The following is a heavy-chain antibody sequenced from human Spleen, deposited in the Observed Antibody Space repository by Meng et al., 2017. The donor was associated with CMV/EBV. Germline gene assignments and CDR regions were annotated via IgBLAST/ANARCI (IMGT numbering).Heavy chain of an antibody. V-gene: IGHV3-20*04. J-gene: IGHJ5*02. D-gene: IGHD3-16*01. CDR1: GGSISSGGYY. CDR2: INWNGGSI. Sequence: ETLSLTCTVSGGSISSGGYYWSWIRQHPGKGLEWVSGINWNGGSIGYADSVKGRFTISRDKAKKSLYLEMNSLRAEDTALYYCARDRTIGWFDPWGQGTLVTVSS. CDR3: ARDRTIGWFDP.